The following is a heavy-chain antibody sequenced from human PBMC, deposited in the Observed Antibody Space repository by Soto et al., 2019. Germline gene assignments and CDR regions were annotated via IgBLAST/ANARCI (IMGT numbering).Heavy chain of an antibody. D-gene: IGHD3-22*01. CDR3: ARYYYDSSGYYFPFDY. CDR2: INAGNGNT. V-gene: IGHV1-3*01. CDR1: GYTFTSYA. J-gene: IGHJ4*02. Sequence: ASVKVSCKASGYTFTSYAMHWVRQAPGQRLEWMGWINAGNGNTKYSQKFQGRVTITRDTSASTAYMELSSLRSEDTAVYYCARYYYDSSGYYFPFDYWGQGTLVTVSS.